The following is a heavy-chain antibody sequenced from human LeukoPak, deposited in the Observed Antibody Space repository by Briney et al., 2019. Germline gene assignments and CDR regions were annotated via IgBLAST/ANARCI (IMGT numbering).Heavy chain of an antibody. CDR2: INSDGSTT. D-gene: IGHD6-6*01. J-gene: IGHJ6*03. Sequence: GGSLRLSCAASGFTFSSYWMHWVRQAPGKGLVWVSRINSDGSTTSSADSVKGRVTISRDNAKNSLFLQMSNLRDDDTAIYYCARAVFSSSSSYYYYYMDVWGKGTTVTVSS. CDR3: ARAVFSSSSSYYYYYMDV. CDR1: GFTFSSYW. V-gene: IGHV3-74*01.